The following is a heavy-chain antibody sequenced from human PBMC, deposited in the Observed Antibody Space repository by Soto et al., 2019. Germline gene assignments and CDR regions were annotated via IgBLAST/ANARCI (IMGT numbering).Heavy chain of an antibody. V-gene: IGHV4-30-4*01. CDR3: ATDGYCTNGVCYTVFDY. Sequence: QVQLQESGPGLVKPSQTLSLTCTVSGGSISSGDYYWSWIRQPPGKGLEWIGYIYYSGSTYYNPSLKSRVTISVDTSKNQFSLKLSSVTAADTAVYYCATDGYCTNGVCYTVFDYWGQGTLVTVSS. CDR2: IYYSGST. J-gene: IGHJ4*02. D-gene: IGHD2-8*01. CDR1: GGSISSGDYY.